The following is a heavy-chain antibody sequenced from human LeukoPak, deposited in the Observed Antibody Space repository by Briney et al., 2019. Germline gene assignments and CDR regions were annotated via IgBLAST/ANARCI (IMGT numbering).Heavy chain of an antibody. CDR2: ISYDGSNK. CDR3: ARELRFGALDY. D-gene: IGHD3-16*01. V-gene: IGHV3-30*04. Sequence: PGRSLRLSCAASGFTFSSYAMHWVRQAPGKGVEWVAVISYDGSNKYYADSVKGRFTISRDNSKNTLYLQMNSLRAEDTAVYYCARELRFGALDYWGQGTLVTVSS. CDR1: GFTFSSYA. J-gene: IGHJ4*02.